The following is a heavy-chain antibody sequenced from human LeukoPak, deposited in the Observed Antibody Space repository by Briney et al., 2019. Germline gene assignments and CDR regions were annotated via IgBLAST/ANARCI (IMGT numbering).Heavy chain of an antibody. CDR2: ISWNSGSI. Sequence: GGSLRLSCAASGFTFDDYAMHWVRQAPGKGLEWVSGISWNSGSIGYADSVKGRFTISRDNAKNSLYLQMNSLRAEDTALYYCAEDAKYYYYMDVWGKGTTVTVSS. V-gene: IGHV3-9*01. J-gene: IGHJ6*03. CDR3: AEDAKYYYYMDV. CDR1: GFTFDDYA.